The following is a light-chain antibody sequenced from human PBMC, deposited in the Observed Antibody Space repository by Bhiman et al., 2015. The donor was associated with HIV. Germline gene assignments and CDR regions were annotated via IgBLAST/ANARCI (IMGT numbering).Light chain of an antibody. CDR1: SSNIGNNY. V-gene: IGLV1-51*01. CDR3: GTWDSSLSAEV. Sequence: QSVLTQPPSVSAAPGQKVTISCSGSSSNIGNNYVSWYQQFPETAPKLVIYDNNKRPSGIPDRFSGSKSGTSATLGITGLQTGDEADYYCGTWDSSLSAEVFGGGTKLTVL. CDR2: DNN. J-gene: IGLJ3*02.